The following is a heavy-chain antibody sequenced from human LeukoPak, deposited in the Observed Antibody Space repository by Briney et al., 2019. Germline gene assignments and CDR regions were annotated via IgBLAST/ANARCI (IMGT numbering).Heavy chain of an antibody. D-gene: IGHD2-2*01. CDR1: GFTFSSYS. Sequence: GSLLLSCAASGFTFSSYSMNWVRRPPGGGLEGVSSIISSSSYMYYADSVKGRFTISRDNAKNSLYLQMNSLRAEDTAVYYCARDRRGYCSSTSCYFDPWGQGTLVTVSS. V-gene: IGHV3-21*01. CDR2: IISSSSYM. J-gene: IGHJ5*02. CDR3: ARDRRGYCSSTSCYFDP.